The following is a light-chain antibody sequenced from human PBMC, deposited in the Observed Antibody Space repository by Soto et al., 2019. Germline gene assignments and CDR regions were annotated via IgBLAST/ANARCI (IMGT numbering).Light chain of an antibody. CDR3: QQYNNWPRT. CDR1: QSVTNNY. J-gene: IGKJ5*01. Sequence: PGERATLSCRASQSVTNNYLTWYQQKPGQAPRLLIFGTSARATGIADRFSGSGSGTDFTLTISRLEPEDFAVYYCQQYNNWPRTFGQGTRLEIK. V-gene: IGKV3-20*01. CDR2: GTS.